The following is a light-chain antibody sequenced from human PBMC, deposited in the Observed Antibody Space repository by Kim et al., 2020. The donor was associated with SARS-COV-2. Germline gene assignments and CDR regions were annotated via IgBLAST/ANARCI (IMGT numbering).Light chain of an antibody. J-gene: IGKJ4*01. V-gene: IGKV1-39*01. CDR3: QQTYTSPLT. Sequence: IQMTQSPSSLSAFVGDRVTITCRASQGISDYSNWYQQKSGKAPKLLIYGASNLQSGVPSKFSGSRSGTDFTLTISSLQPEDSAVYFCQQTYTSPLTFGGGTKVDIK. CDR1: QGISDY. CDR2: GAS.